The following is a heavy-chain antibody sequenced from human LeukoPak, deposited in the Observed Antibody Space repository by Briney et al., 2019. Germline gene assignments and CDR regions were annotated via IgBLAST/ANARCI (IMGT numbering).Heavy chain of an antibody. J-gene: IGHJ6*02. V-gene: IGHV3-30*18. CDR1: GFTFSSYG. Sequence: GRSLRLSCAASGFTFSSYGMHWVRQAPGKGLEWVAVISYDGSNKYYADSVKGRFTISRDNSKNTLYLQMNSLRAEDTAVYYCAKVRWTGTTEYYYYGMDVWGQGTTVTVSS. CDR2: ISYDGSNK. CDR3: AKVRWTGTTEYYYYGMDV. D-gene: IGHD1-7*01.